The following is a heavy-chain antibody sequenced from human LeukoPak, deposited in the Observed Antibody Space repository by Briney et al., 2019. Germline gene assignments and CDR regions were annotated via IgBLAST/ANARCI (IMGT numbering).Heavy chain of an antibody. D-gene: IGHD7-27*01. CDR2: IGSGGYT. V-gene: IGHV3-23*01. CDR1: GFTLSNYD. Sequence: GGSLRLSCIASGFTLSNYDMTWVRQTPGKGLEYVSSIGSGGYTFYAGSVKGRFSISRDISQNTVYLQMNSLRAEDTAMYFCAKKLPGASYYFDFWGQGTLVAVSS. CDR3: AKKLPGASYYFDF. J-gene: IGHJ4*02.